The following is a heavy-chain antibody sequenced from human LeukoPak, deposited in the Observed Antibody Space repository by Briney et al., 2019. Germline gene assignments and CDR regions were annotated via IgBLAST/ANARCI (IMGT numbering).Heavy chain of an antibody. CDR2: INHSGST. CDR1: GGSFIPYY. V-gene: IGHV4-34*01. Sequence: SETLSLTCAVYGGSFIPYYWSWIRQPPGKGLKWIGEINHSGSTNYKPSLKSRATISVDTSKNQFSLKLSSVTAEDTAVYYCARGGFYCGGDCYVDYWGQGTLVTVSS. CDR3: ARGGFYCGGDCYVDY. J-gene: IGHJ4*02. D-gene: IGHD2-21*02.